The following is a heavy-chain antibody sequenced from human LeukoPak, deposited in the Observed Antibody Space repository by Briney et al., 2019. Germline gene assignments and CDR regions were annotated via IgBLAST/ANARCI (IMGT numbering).Heavy chain of an antibody. CDR1: GYSISRDYQ. CDR2: FYHSGNT. V-gene: IGHV4-38-2*02. Sequence: ASETLSLTCTVSGYSISRDYQWGWIRQPPGKGLEWIGSFYHSGNTYYNPSLKSRVTISVDTSKNQFSVKLKSVTAADTAVYYCARADSVAYQAFDYWGQGTLVTVSS. D-gene: IGHD3-16*01. J-gene: IGHJ4*02. CDR3: ARADSVAYQAFDY.